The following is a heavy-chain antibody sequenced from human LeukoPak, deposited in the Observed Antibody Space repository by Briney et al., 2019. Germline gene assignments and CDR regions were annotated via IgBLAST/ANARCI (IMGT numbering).Heavy chain of an antibody. V-gene: IGHV3-23*01. CDR3: AKRGVVIRVILVGFHKEANYFDS. Sequence: GGSLRPSCAVSGITLSNYGMSWVRQAPGKGLEWVAGISDSGGRTNYADSVKGRFTISRDNPKNTLYLQMNSLRAEDTAVYFCAKRGVVIRVILVGFHKEANYFDSWGQGVLVTVSS. D-gene: IGHD3-22*01. CDR1: GITLSNYG. CDR2: ISDSGGRT. J-gene: IGHJ4*02.